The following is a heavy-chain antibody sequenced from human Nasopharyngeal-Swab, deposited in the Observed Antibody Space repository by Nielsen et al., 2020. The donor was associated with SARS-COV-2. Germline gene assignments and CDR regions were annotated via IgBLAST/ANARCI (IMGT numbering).Heavy chain of an antibody. CDR3: ARAGALTMVRGLHRANEYGMDV. CDR1: GYTFTSYY. CDR2: INPSGGST. D-gene: IGHD3-10*01. Sequence: ASVNVSCKPSGYTFTSYYMHWVRQAPGQGLEWMGIINPSGGSTSYAQKFQGRVTMTRDTSTSTVYMEPSSLRSEDTTVYYCARAGALTMVRGLHRANEYGMDVWGQGTTVTVSS. J-gene: IGHJ6*02. V-gene: IGHV1-46*01.